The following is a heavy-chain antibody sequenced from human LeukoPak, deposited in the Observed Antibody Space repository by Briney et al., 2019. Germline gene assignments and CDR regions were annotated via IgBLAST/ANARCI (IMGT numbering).Heavy chain of an antibody. CDR1: GDTVSSNSAA. V-gene: IGHV6-1*01. CDR3: ARDAGSGWSSFDY. Sequence: SQTLSLTCAISGDTVSSNSAACNWIRQSPSRGLEWLGRTYYRSKWYNDYAVSMKSRITINPDTSKDQFSLQLNYVSPEDTAVYYCARDAGSGWSSFDYWGQGTLVTVSS. D-gene: IGHD6-19*01. J-gene: IGHJ4*02. CDR2: TYYRSKWYN.